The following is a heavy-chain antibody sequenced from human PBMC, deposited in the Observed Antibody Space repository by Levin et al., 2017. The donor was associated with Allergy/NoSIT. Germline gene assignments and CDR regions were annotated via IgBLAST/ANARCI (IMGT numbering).Heavy chain of an antibody. J-gene: IGHJ4*02. Sequence: ASVKVSCKSSGDTFSSFPISWVRQAPGQGLEWIGGVTPIFGIPNYAQKFLGRVAITADESTTTAYMELSSLRSEDTAVYYCAGELRDPSRVFDYWGQGTLVTVSS. CDR3: AGELRDPSRVFDY. V-gene: IGHV1-69*13. CDR2: VTPIFGIP. CDR1: GDTFSSFP.